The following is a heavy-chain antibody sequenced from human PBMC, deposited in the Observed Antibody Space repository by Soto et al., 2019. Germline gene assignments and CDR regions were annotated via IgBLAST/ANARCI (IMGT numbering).Heavy chain of an antibody. D-gene: IGHD2-8*01. V-gene: IGHV3-23*01. CDR1: GFTFSSYA. CDR2: ISGSGGST. Sequence: GGSLRLSCAASGFTFSSYAMSWVRQAPGKGLEWVSAISGSGGSTYHADSVKGRFTISRDNSKNTLYLQMNSLRAEDTAVYYCAKDSAIVLMVYAMGDGGEGFDYWGQGTLVTVSS. CDR3: AKDSAIVLMVYAMGDGGEGFDY. J-gene: IGHJ4*02.